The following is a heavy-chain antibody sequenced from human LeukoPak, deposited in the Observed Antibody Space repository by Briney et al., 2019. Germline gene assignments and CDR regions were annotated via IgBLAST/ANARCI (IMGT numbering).Heavy chain of an antibody. V-gene: IGHV6-1*01. Sequence: SQTLSLTCAISGDSVSSNSAAWNWIRQSPSRGLEWLGRTYYRSKWYNDYAVSVKSRITINPDTSKNQSSLQLNSVTPEDTAVYYCARGYYDFWSGYHNYYYYYYMDVWGKGTTVTVSS. J-gene: IGHJ6*03. CDR3: ARGYYDFWSGYHNYYYYYYMDV. D-gene: IGHD3-3*01. CDR2: TYYRSKWYN. CDR1: GDSVSSNSAA.